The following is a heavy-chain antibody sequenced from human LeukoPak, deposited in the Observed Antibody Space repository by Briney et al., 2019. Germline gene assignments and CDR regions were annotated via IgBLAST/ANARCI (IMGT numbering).Heavy chain of an antibody. V-gene: IGHV4-4*02. CDR1: GVAINTNYW. D-gene: IGHD6-13*01. CDR3: AREVPTAGTGADY. Sequence: SETLSLTCAVSGVAINTNYWWTWVRQTPGKGLEWIGEVYHEGSTNYNPSLKSRVTISVDTSKNQFSLKLSSVTAADTAVYYCAREVPTAGTGADYWGQGTLVTVSS. CDR2: VYHEGST. J-gene: IGHJ4*02.